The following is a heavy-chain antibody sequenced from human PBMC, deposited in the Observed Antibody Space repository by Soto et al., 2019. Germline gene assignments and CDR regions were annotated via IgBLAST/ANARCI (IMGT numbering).Heavy chain of an antibody. CDR1: GDSVSSNRAG. J-gene: IGHJ6*03. CDR3: ARGSWDDVSGHYYMDV. D-gene: IGHD5-12*01. CDR2: TYYKSKWFN. Sequence: SQTQSLTGAISGDSVSSNRAGPNWVRQTPSRGLEWLGRTYYKSKWFNNYAVSVKSRITINPDTSQNQFSLHLDSVTPEDTAVYFCARGSWDDVSGHYYMDVWGKGTTVTVSS. V-gene: IGHV6-1*01.